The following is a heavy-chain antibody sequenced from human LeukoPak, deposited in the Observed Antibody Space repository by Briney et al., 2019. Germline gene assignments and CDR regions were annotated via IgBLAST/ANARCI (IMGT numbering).Heavy chain of an antibody. V-gene: IGHV4-31*03. CDR3: ASWRIFGVVSDAFDI. CDR1: GGSISSGGYY. CDR2: IYYSGST. D-gene: IGHD3-3*01. J-gene: IGHJ3*02. Sequence: PSETLSLTCTVSGGSISSGGYYWSWIRQHPGKGLEWIGYIYYSGSTYYNPSLKSRVTISVDTSKNQFSLKLSSVTAADTAVYYCASWRIFGVVSDAFDIWGQGTMVTVSS.